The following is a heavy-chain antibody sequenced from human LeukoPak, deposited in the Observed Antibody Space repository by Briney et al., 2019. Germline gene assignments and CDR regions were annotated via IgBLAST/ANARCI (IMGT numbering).Heavy chain of an antibody. Sequence: GGSLRLSCAASGFTFSSYAMHWVRQAPGKGLEWVAVISYDGSNKYYADSVKGRFTISRDNSKNTLYLQMNSLIAEDTAVYYCARERLAVAGPFDYWGQGTLVTVSS. CDR1: GFTFSSYA. D-gene: IGHD6-19*01. CDR2: ISYDGSNK. V-gene: IGHV3-30-3*01. CDR3: ARERLAVAGPFDY. J-gene: IGHJ4*02.